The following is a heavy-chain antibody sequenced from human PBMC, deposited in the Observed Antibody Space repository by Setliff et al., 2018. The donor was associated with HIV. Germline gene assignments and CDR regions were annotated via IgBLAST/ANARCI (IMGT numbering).Heavy chain of an antibody. J-gene: IGHJ6*03. CDR3: ARGRGYCSSHGCFYYYMDV. Sequence: GASVKVSCKASGYTFSTCGIHWVRQAPRQGLEWMGRINPNSGATNYAQKFQGRVTMTRDTSSRTAYMELSRLRSDDTAVYFCARGRGYCSSHGCFYYYMDVWAEGTTVTVSS. CDR2: INPNSGAT. D-gene: IGHD2-2*01. V-gene: IGHV1-2*06. CDR1: GYTFSTCG.